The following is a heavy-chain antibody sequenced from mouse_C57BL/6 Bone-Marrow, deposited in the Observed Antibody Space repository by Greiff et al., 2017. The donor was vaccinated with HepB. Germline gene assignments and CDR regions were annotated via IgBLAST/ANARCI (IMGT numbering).Heavy chain of an antibody. D-gene: IGHD2-10*02. V-gene: IGHV2-5*01. CDR3: AKTYGKDYAMDY. J-gene: IGHJ4*01. CDR2: IWRGGST. Sequence: VKLMVSGPGLVQPSQSLSITCTVSGFSLTSYGVHWVRQSPGKGLEWLGVIWRGGSTDYNAAFMSRLSITKDNSKSQVFFKMNSLQADDTAIYYCAKTYGKDYAMDYWGQGTSVTVSS. CDR1: GFSLTSYG.